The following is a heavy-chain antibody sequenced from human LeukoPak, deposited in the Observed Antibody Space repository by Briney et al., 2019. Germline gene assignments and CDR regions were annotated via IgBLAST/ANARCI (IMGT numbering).Heavy chain of an antibody. Sequence: SVKVSCKASGGTFSSYAISWVRQAPGQGREWMGRIIPIFGTANYAQKFQCRVTITTDESTSTAYIELSSLRSEDAAVYYCARVGTVANPYFDYWGQGTLVTVSS. CDR2: IIPIFGTA. D-gene: IGHD4-23*01. CDR1: GGTFSSYA. CDR3: ARVGTVANPYFDY. V-gene: IGHV1-69*05. J-gene: IGHJ4*02.